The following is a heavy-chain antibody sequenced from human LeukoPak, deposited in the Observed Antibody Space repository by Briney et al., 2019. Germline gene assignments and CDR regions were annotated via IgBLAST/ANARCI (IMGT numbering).Heavy chain of an antibody. Sequence: WASVKVSCKASGGTFSSYAISWVRQAPGQGLEWMGGIIPIFGTANYAQKFQGRVTITTDESTSTAYMELSSLRSEDTAVYYCARCSPTTSRYNWFDPWGQGTLVTVSS. J-gene: IGHJ5*02. CDR2: IIPIFGTA. V-gene: IGHV1-69*05. CDR3: ARCSPTTSRYNWFDP. CDR1: GGTFSSYA. D-gene: IGHD4-11*01.